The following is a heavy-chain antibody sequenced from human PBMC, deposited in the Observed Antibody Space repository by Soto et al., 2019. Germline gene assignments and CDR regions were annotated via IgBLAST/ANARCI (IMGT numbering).Heavy chain of an antibody. D-gene: IGHD2-2*01. CDR3: ASSPRGYCSSTSCRELGNYYGMDV. CDR2: IDPSDSYT. CDR1: GYSFTSYW. J-gene: IGHJ6*02. V-gene: IGHV5-10-1*01. Sequence: PGESLKISCKGAGYSFTSYWINWVRQMPGKGLEWMGRIDPSDSYTNYSPSFQGHVTISADKSISTAYLQWSGLKASDTAMYYCASSPRGYCSSTSCRELGNYYGMDVWGQGTTVTVSS.